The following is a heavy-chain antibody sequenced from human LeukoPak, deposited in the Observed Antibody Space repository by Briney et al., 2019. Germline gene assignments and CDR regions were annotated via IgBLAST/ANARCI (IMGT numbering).Heavy chain of an antibody. J-gene: IGHJ6*03. CDR3: ARCRRQLGIYYYYYYMDV. CDR2: IYTSGST. Sequence: SETLSLTCTVSGGSISSYYWSWIRQPAGKGLEWVGRIYTSGSTNYNPSLKSRVTMSVDTSKNQFSLKLSSVTAADTAVYYCARCRRQLGIYYYYYYMDVWGKGTTVTVSS. CDR1: GGSISSYY. V-gene: IGHV4-4*07. D-gene: IGHD6-6*01.